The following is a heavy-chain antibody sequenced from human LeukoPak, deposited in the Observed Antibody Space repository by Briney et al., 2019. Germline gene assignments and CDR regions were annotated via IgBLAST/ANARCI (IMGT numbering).Heavy chain of an antibody. D-gene: IGHD3-3*01. Sequence: GSSVKVSCKASGGTFSSYAISWVRQAPGQGLEWMGGIIPIFGTANYAQKFQGRVTITADESTSTAYMELSSLRSEDTAVYYCARDEGFWSGLRQRNWFDPWGQGTLVTVSS. J-gene: IGHJ5*02. CDR1: GGTFSSYA. CDR2: IIPIFGTA. V-gene: IGHV1-69*01. CDR3: ARDEGFWSGLRQRNWFDP.